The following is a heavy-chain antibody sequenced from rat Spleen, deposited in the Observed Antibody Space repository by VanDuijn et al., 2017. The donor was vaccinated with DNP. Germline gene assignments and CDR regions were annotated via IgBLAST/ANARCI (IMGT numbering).Heavy chain of an antibody. CDR2: INKDSSTI. Sequence: EVQLVESDGGLVQPGRSLKLSCAASGFIFSNYDMAWVRQAPGKGLEWIGQINKDSSTIHYIPSLKEKITISRDNAQNTLYLQMSKLGSEDTAIYYCVREDKGVDAWGQGTSVTVSS. CDR1: GFIFSNYD. V-gene: IGHV4-2*01. J-gene: IGHJ4*01. CDR3: VREDKGVDA. D-gene: IGHD2-2*01.